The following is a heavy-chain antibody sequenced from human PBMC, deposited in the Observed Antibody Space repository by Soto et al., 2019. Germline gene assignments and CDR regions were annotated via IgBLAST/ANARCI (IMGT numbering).Heavy chain of an antibody. D-gene: IGHD4-17*01. V-gene: IGHV3-30*18. Sequence: QVQLVESGGGVVQPGRSLRLSCAASGFTFSSYGMHWVRQAPGKGLEWVAVISYDGSNKYYADSVKGRFTISRDNSKNTLDLQMNSLRAEDTAVYYCAKDDITYGDYVWDYYYYYYGMDVWGQGTTVTVSS. CDR1: GFTFSSYG. CDR3: AKDDITYGDYVWDYYYYYYGMDV. CDR2: ISYDGSNK. J-gene: IGHJ6*02.